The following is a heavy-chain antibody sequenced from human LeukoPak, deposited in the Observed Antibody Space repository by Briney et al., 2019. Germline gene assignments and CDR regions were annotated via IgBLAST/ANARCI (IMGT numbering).Heavy chain of an antibody. V-gene: IGHV4-4*07. D-gene: IGHD1-26*01. CDR2: IYTSGST. J-gene: IGHJ3*02. CDR3: ARALSGSYFENDAFDI. Sequence: PSETLSLTCTVSGGSISSYYWSWIRQPAGKGLEWIGRIYTSGSTNYNPSLKSRVTMSVDTSKNQFFLKLSSVTAADTAVYYCARALSGSYFENDAFDIWGQGTMVTVSS. CDR1: GGSISSYY.